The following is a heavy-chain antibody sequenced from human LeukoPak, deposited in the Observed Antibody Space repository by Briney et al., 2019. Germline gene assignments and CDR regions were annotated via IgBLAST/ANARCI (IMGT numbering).Heavy chain of an antibody. D-gene: IGHD2-21*01. V-gene: IGHV3-23*01. CDR3: ARGTRHSDY. CDR2: ISDSGDTP. CDR1: GFTFSSYA. Sequence: GGSLRLSCTASGFTFSSYAMSWVRQAPGKGLEWVSSISDSGDTPYYADSVKGLFTISRDNSKNTLYLQMNSLRAEDTAVYYCARGTRHSDYWGQGTLVTVSS. J-gene: IGHJ4*02.